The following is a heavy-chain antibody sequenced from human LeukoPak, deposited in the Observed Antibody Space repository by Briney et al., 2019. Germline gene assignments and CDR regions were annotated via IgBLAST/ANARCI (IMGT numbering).Heavy chain of an antibody. Sequence: SETLSLTCTVSGGSISSGSYYWSWIRQPAGKGLEWIGRIYTSGSTNYNPSLKSRVTISVDTSKNQFSLKLSSVTAADTAVYYCASLWLLLRRRGDNWFDPWGQGTLVTVSS. CDR1: GGSISSGSYY. D-gene: IGHD3-22*01. V-gene: IGHV4-61*02. J-gene: IGHJ5*02. CDR3: ASLWLLLRRRGDNWFDP. CDR2: IYTSGST.